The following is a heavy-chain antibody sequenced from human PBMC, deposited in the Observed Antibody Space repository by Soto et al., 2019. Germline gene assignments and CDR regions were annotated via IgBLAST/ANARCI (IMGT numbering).Heavy chain of an antibody. CDR1: GGSISSGDYY. D-gene: IGHD5-18*01. Sequence: QVQLQESGPGLVKPSQTLSLTCTVSGGSISSGDYYWSWIRQPPGKGLEWIGYIYYSGSTYYNPSLKGRVTTSVDTAKHQFPLKLSSVTAADTAVYYCARDRRYSYGLWGQGTLVTVSS. CDR3: ARDRRYSYGL. J-gene: IGHJ4*02. V-gene: IGHV4-30-4*01. CDR2: IYYSGST.